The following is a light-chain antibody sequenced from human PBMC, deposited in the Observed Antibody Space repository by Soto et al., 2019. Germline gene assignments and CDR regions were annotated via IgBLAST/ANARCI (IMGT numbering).Light chain of an antibody. CDR1: QNIGNW. J-gene: IGKJ1*01. CDR2: HAS. Sequence: DIQMTQSPSTLAASVGDGVTITCRASQNIGNWLAWYQQKPGNAPNLLINHASNLESGVPPRFSGSGSRTEFTLTISSLQPDDSATYYCQQYHNYRTFGQGTKVDIK. V-gene: IGKV1-5*01. CDR3: QQYHNYRT.